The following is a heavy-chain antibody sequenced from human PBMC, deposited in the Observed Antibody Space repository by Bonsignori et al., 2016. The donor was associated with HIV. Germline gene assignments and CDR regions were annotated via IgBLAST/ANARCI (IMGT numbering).Heavy chain of an antibody. V-gene: IGHV1-3*01. D-gene: IGHD5/OR15-5a*01. Sequence: QVQLVQSGAEVKKPGASVNISCKASGFTFTSYGFHWVRQAPGQRLEWMGWINGGNGATKYSEKFQGRVTITRDTSASTAHMELSSLRSEDTAVFYCARDLLSIGSYFDSWGQGPWSPS. CDR3: ARDLLSIGSYFDS. CDR1: GFTFTSYG. J-gene: IGHJ4*03. CDR2: INGGNGAT.